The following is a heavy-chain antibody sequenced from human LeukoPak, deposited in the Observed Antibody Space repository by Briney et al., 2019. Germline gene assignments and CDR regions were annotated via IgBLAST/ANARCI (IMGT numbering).Heavy chain of an antibody. J-gene: IGHJ4*02. V-gene: IGHV3-23*01. D-gene: IGHD6-19*01. CDR1: GFTFSSYG. Sequence: GGSLRLSCAASGFTFSSYGMTWVRQAPGKGLEGLSVISGSGGSTNYADSVKGRFTISRDNSKNTLYLQMNSLRAEDTAVYYCAKDRGRAVAGSEFDYWGQGTLVTVSS. CDR3: AKDRGRAVAGSEFDY. CDR2: ISGSGGST.